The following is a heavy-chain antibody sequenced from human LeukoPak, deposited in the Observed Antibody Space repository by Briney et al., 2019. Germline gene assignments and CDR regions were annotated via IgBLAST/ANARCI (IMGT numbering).Heavy chain of an antibody. CDR1: GFTFSSYS. D-gene: IGHD4-17*01. V-gene: IGHV3-30*18. J-gene: IGHJ4*02. CDR2: IGSDGYSK. Sequence: QPGRSLRLSCAASGFTFSSYSMQWVRQAPGKGLEWVAIIGSDGYSKYYGDSVKGRFTISRDNSKNAVYLQMNSLRTEDTAVYYCAKGGATVTRYVDQWGQGTLVTVSS. CDR3: AKGGATVTRYVDQ.